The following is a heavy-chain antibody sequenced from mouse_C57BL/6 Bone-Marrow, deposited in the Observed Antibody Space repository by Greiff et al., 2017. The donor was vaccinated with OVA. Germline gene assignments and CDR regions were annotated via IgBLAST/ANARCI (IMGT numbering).Heavy chain of an antibody. V-gene: IGHV1-82*01. CDR3: ARDGRQTFDY. Sequence: QVQLQQSGPELAKPGASVKISCKASGYAFSSSWMNWVKQRPGKGLEWIGRIYPGDGDTNSNGKFKGKATLTADKSSSTAYMQLSSLTSEDSAVYFCARDGRQTFDYWGQGTTLTVSS. CDR1: GYAFSSSW. D-gene: IGHD1-1*01. CDR2: IYPGDGDT. J-gene: IGHJ2*01.